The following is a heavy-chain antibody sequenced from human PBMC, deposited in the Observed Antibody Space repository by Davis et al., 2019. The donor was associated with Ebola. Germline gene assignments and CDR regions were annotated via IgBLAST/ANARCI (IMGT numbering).Heavy chain of an antibody. Sequence: PGGSLRLSCRGSGYSFTSYWIAWVRQMPGKGLEWMGIIYPGDSDTRYSPSFLGQVIISADKSISTAYLQWSSLKASDTAMYYCASLRRTITGMDDAFDLWGQGTMATVSS. CDR3: ASLRRTITGMDDAFDL. D-gene: IGHD1-20*01. V-gene: IGHV5-51*01. CDR1: GYSFTSYW. CDR2: IYPGDSDT. J-gene: IGHJ3*01.